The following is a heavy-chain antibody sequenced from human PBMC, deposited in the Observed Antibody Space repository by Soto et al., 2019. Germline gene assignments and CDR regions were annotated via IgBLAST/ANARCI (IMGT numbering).Heavy chain of an antibody. CDR2: IYHSGAT. CDR1: GDSISRDGFS. Sequence: QLQLQESGSGLVKPSQTLVLTCTVSGDSISRDGFSWSWIRQPPGKGLEWIGYIYHSGATYYNPSLRSRVATSVDKSKNQFSLSLASVTAADTAVYYCAREMSYYFDSWGQGTLVIVSS. V-gene: IGHV4-30-2*01. CDR3: AREMSYYFDS. J-gene: IGHJ4*02.